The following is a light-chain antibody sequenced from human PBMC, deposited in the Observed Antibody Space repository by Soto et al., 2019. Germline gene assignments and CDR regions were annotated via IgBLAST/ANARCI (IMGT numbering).Light chain of an antibody. CDR2: DVT. V-gene: IGLV2-11*01. CDR1: SSVVGLYNY. CDR3: CSSSGSYTYV. J-gene: IGLJ1*01. Sequence: QSVLTQPRSVSGSPGQSVTISCTGTSSVVGLYNYVSWYHQHPGKAPKLLIYDVTKRPSGVPDRFSGSKSGNTASLTISGLQAEDEGDYYCCSSSGSYTYVFGTGTKVTVL.